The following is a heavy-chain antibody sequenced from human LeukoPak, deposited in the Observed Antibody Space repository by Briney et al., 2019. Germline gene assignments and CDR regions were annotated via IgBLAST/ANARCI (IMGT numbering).Heavy chain of an antibody. V-gene: IGHV1-69*04. D-gene: IGHD4-17*01. Sequence: ASVKVSCKASGGTFSSYAISWVRQAPGQGLEWKGRIIPILGIANYAQKFQGRVTITADKSTSTAYMELSSLRSEDTAVYYCARDPGYGGNSAEDYWGQGTLVTVSS. CDR2: IIPILGIA. CDR1: GGTFSSYA. CDR3: ARDPGYGGNSAEDY. J-gene: IGHJ4*02.